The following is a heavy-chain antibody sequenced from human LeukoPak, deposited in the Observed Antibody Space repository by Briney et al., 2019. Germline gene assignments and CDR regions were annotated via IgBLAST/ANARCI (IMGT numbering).Heavy chain of an antibody. Sequence: RASVKVSCKASGGTFSSYAISWVRQAPGQGLEWMGGIIPIFGTANYAQKFQGRVTITADESTSTAYMELSSLRSEDTAVYYCARIRGTMIQYYFDYWGQGTLVTVSS. J-gene: IGHJ4*02. D-gene: IGHD3-22*01. CDR1: GGTFSSYA. CDR3: ARIRGTMIQYYFDY. CDR2: IIPIFGTA. V-gene: IGHV1-69*01.